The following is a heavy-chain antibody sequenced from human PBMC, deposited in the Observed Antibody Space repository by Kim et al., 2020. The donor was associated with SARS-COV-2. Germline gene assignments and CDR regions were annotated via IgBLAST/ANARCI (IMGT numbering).Heavy chain of an antibody. V-gene: IGHV3-53*01. Sequence: HSAVRTFYADAGRGRFTISGDTSKNTVYLQMDSLRGEDTAVYYFAAGWLAYWGQGTLVTVSS. D-gene: IGHD6-19*01. CDR2: HSAVRT. J-gene: IGHJ1*01. CDR3: AAGWLAY.